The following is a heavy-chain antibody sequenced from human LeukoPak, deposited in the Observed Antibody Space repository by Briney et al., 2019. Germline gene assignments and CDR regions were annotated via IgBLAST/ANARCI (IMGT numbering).Heavy chain of an antibody. CDR1: GFTFDDYA. CDR3: AREETTVTPGDY. V-gene: IGHV3-9*01. J-gene: IGHJ4*02. Sequence: GGSLRLSCAASGFTFDDYAMHWVRQAPGKGLEWVSGISWIGGSIGYAGSVKGRFAISRDNAKNSLYLQMNSLRAEDTAVYYCAREETTVTPGDYWGQGTLVTVSS. D-gene: IGHD4-17*01. CDR2: ISWIGGSI.